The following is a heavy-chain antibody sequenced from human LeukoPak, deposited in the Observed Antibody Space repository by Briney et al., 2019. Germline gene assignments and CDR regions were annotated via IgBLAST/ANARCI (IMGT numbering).Heavy chain of an antibody. Sequence: PSETLSLTCAVYGGSFSGYYWSWIRQPPGKGLEWIGEINHSGSTNYNPSLKSRVTISVDTSKNQFSLKLSSVTAADRAVYYCAIATPDYYDSSGPYFDYWGQGTLVTVSS. CDR2: INHSGST. J-gene: IGHJ4*02. V-gene: IGHV4-34*01. D-gene: IGHD3-22*01. CDR3: AIATPDYYDSSGPYFDY. CDR1: GGSFSGYY.